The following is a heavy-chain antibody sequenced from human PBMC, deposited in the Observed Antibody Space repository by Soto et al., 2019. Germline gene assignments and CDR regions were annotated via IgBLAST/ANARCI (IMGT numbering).Heavy chain of an antibody. D-gene: IGHD1-20*01. CDR1: GFPLDSYG. Sequence: GGSLRLSCAVSGFPLDSYGMNWVRQAPGKGLEWVSSISFSGDYISYADAVKGRVTITRDLARNSLSLHMNGMRVDHTALYLCARATYNWKHEYWGHGTQVTV. CDR3: ARATYNWKHEY. CDR2: ISFSGDYI. V-gene: IGHV3-21*01. J-gene: IGHJ4*01.